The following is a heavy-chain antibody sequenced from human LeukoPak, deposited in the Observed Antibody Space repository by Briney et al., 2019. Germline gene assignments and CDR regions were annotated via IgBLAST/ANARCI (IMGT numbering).Heavy chain of an antibody. CDR3: ARAAYYYGSGSYYYFDY. D-gene: IGHD3-10*01. CDR1: GYTFTGYY. V-gene: IGHV1-2*02. Sequence: TSVKVSCKASGYTFTGYYMHWVRQAPGQGLEWMGWINPNSGGTNYAQNFQGRVTMTRDTSISTAYMELSRLRSDDTAVYYCARAAYYYGSGSYYYFDYWGQGTLVTVSS. J-gene: IGHJ4*02. CDR2: INPNSGGT.